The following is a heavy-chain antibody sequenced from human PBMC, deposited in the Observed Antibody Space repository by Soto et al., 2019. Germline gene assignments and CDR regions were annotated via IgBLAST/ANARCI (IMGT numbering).Heavy chain of an antibody. CDR1: GGSISSGGYS. Sequence: SETLSLTCAVSGGSISSGGYSWSWIRQPPGKGLEWIGYIYHSGSTYYNPSLKSRVTISVDTSKNQLSLNLSSVSAADTAVYHCARGGDAYNVGRYSGQGTRVTVSS. V-gene: IGHV4-30-2*01. CDR3: ARGGDAYNVGRY. D-gene: IGHD3-10*01. J-gene: IGHJ1*01. CDR2: IYHSGST.